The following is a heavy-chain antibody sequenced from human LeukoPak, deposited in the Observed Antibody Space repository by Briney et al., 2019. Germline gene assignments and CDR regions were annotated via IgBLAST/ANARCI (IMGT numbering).Heavy chain of an antibody. J-gene: IGHJ5*01. D-gene: IGHD3-10*02. Sequence: SQTLSLTCAISGDSVSSNSAAWNWVRQSPSRGLEWLGRTYYRSKWYNDYAVSVKSRITNNPDSSKNQFSLQLNSVTPEDTAVYYCARDRKMLNWFDSWGQGTLVTVSS. CDR2: TYYRSKWYN. CDR1: GDSVSSNSAA. CDR3: ARDRKMLNWFDS. V-gene: IGHV6-1*01.